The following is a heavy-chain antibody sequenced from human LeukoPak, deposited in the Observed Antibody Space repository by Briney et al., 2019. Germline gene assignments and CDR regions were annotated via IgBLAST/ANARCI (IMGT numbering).Heavy chain of an antibody. CDR2: INHSGST. V-gene: IGHV4-34*01. J-gene: IGHJ4*02. CDR3: ARGYYGEEYYFDY. CDR1: GGSFSGYY. D-gene: IGHD4-17*01. Sequence: SETLSLTCAVYGGSFSGYYWSWIRQPPGKGLEWIGEINHSGSTNYNPSLKGRVTISVDTSKNQFSLKLSSVTAANTAVYYCARGYYGEEYYFDYWGQGTLVTVSS.